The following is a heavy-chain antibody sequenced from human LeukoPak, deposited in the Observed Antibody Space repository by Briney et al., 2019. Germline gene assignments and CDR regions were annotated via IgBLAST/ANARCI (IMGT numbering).Heavy chain of an antibody. J-gene: IGHJ4*02. CDR1: GFPFYTYW. D-gene: IGHD1-14*01. Sequence: PGGSLRLSCAASGFPFYTYWMSWVRQAPGKGLEWVANIKEDGGEKYYVDSVKGRFTISRDNAKNSLYLQMNSLRAEDTAVYYCATGRKTADWGQGALVTVSS. CDR3: ATGRKTAD. V-gene: IGHV3-7*01. CDR2: IKEDGGEK.